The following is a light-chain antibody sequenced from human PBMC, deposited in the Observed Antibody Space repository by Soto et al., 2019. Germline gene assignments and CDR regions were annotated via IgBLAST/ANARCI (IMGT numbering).Light chain of an antibody. V-gene: IGKV1-27*01. Sequence: DIQMTQSPSSLSASVGDRVTITCRASQGISNYLAWYQQKPGKVPKLLIYAASTLQSGVPSRFSGSGSGTDFTLTISSLQPEDVATYYCHKYNIAPPHTFGLGTKLEIK. CDR1: QGISNY. CDR3: HKYNIAPPHT. J-gene: IGKJ2*01. CDR2: AAS.